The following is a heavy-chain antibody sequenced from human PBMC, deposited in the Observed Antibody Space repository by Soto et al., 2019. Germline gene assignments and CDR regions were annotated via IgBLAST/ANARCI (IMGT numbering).Heavy chain of an antibody. V-gene: IGHV3-23*01. J-gene: IGHJ5*01. CDR3: AKDSSTYTGYVRGWFDS. Sequence: EVQLLESGGGLVQPGGSLKLSCAASGFTFSTYAMNWVRQAPGKGLEWVSAISGSGGSTYYADSVKGRFTISRDNSKNSLFLQMNSLRAEDTAVYYCAKDSSTYTGYVRGWFDSWGQGTLVTVSS. CDR1: GFTFSTYA. CDR2: ISGSGGST. D-gene: IGHD5-12*01.